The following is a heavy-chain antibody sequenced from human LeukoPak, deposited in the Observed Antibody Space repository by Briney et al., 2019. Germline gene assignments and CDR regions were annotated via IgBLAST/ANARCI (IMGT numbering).Heavy chain of an antibody. D-gene: IGHD3-10*01. CDR1: RGSFSAYY. J-gene: IGHJ4*02. Sequence: PSETLSLTCAVYRGSFSAYYWSWIRQPPGQGLEWIGEINHSGSSKYNPSLKSRVTISAEPSKNHFSLKLSSVTAADTAVYYCARVGSGSASHTFDHWGQGTLVTVSS. CDR2: INHSGSS. CDR3: ARVGSGSASHTFDH. V-gene: IGHV4-34*01.